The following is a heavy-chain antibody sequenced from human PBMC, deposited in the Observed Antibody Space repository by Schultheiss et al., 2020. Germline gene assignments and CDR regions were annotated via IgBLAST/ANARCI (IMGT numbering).Heavy chain of an antibody. J-gene: IGHJ6*02. CDR2: TYYRSKWYD. CDR1: GDSVSSKTAA. D-gene: IGHD2/OR15-2a*01. CDR3: ARGQEYYYYYYGMDV. Sequence: SQTLSLTCAISGDSVSSKTAAWNWIRQSPSRGLEWLGRTYYRSKWYDDYALSMKSRITIIPDTSKNQFSLKLSSVTAADTAVYYCARGQEYYYYYYGMDVWGQGTTVTVSS. V-gene: IGHV6-1*01.